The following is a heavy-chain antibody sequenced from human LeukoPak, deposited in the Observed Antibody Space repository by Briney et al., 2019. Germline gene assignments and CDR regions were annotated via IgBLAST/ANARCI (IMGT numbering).Heavy chain of an antibody. J-gene: IGHJ6*02. CDR1: GFTFSSYA. D-gene: IGHD1-7*01. V-gene: IGHV3-30-3*01. CDR3: ANRAKRKGTDYGMDV. CDR2: ISYDGSNK. Sequence: PGGSLRLSCAASGFTFSSYAMHWVRQAPGKGLEWVAVISYDGSNKYYADSVKGRFTISRDNSKNTLYLQMNSLRAEDTAVYYCANRAKRKGTDYGMDVWGQGTTVTVSS.